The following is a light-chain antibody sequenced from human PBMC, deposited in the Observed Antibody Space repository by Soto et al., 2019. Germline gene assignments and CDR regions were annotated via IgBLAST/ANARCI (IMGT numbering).Light chain of an antibody. CDR1: QSVGSS. CDR2: DSS. CDR3: QQRYIWPPGMYT. J-gene: IGKJ2*01. Sequence: EIVLTQSPATLSLSPGERATLSCRASQSVGSSIAWYQQKPGQAPRLLIFDSSNRATGIPARFSGSGSGTDFTLTLSSLAPEDFAVYYCQQRYIWPPGMYTFGQVTKLEI. V-gene: IGKV3-11*01.